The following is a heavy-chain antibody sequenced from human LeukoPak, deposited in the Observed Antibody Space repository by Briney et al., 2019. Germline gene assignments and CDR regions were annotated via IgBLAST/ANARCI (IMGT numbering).Heavy chain of an antibody. J-gene: IGHJ6*02. D-gene: IGHD3-16*01. CDR2: INHNGNVN. CDR1: GFTFSTYG. Sequence: TGGSLRLSCVASGFTFSTYGMHWVRQAPGKGLEWVASINHNGNVNYYVDSVKGRFTISRDNAKNSLYLQMSNLRAEDTAVYFCARGGGLDVWGQGATVTVSS. V-gene: IGHV3-7*03. CDR3: ARGGGLDV.